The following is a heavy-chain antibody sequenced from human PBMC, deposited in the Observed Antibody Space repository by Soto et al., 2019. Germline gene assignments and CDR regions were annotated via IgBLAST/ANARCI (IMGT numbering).Heavy chain of an antibody. CDR2: IYYSGST. CDR1: GGSISSSSYY. V-gene: IGHV4-39*01. CDR3: ARHRVTTPGYYYYYYMAV. Sequence: SETLSLTCTVSGGSISSSSYYWGWIRQPPGKGLEWIGSIYYSGSTYYNPSLKSRVTISVDTSKNQFSLKLSSVTAADTAVYYCARHRVTTPGYYYYYYMAVWGKGTTVTVSS. J-gene: IGHJ6*03. D-gene: IGHD4-4*01.